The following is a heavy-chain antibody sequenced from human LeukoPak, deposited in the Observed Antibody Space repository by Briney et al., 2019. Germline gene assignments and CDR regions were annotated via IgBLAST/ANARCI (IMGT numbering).Heavy chain of an antibody. Sequence: KPSETLSLTCTVSGYSRSIDYYWGWIRQSPGKGLEWIGSIHRSGSTYYNPSLKSRVTISGDTSKSQFSLRLTSVTAADTAVYYCAGTSSGYYSTDYWGQGTLVTVSS. D-gene: IGHD5-12*01. CDR3: AGTSSGYYSTDY. V-gene: IGHV4-38-2*02. CDR1: GYSRSIDYY. J-gene: IGHJ4*02. CDR2: IHRSGST.